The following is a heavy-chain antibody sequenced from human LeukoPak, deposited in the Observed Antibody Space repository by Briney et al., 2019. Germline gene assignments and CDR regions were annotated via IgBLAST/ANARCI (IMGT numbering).Heavy chain of an antibody. J-gene: IGHJ4*02. CDR1: GYTFTSYD. CDR2: MNPNIGNA. Sequence: ASVKVSCKASGYTFTSYDINWVRQATGQGLEWMGWMNPNIGNAGYAQKFQGRVTMTRNTSISTAYMELSSLRSEDTAVYYCARRNSGRYSRGFDYWGQGTLVTVSS. D-gene: IGHD1-26*01. CDR3: ARRNSGRYSRGFDY. V-gene: IGHV1-8*01.